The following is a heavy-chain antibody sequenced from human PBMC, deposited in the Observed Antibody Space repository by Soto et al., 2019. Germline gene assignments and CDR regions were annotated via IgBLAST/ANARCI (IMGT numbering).Heavy chain of an antibody. J-gene: IGHJ5*02. CDR2: INHSGST. D-gene: IGHD3-10*01. Sequence: SETLSLTCAVYGGSFSGYYWSWIRQPPGKGLEWIGEINHSGSTNYNPSLKSRVTISVDMSKNQFSLKLSSVTAADTAVYYCARVLWFGELDNWFDPWGQGTLVTVSS. CDR3: ARVLWFGELDNWFDP. CDR1: GGSFSGYY. V-gene: IGHV4-34*01.